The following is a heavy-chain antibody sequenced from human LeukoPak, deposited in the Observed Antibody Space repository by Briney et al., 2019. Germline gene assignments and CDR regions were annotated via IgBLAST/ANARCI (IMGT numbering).Heavy chain of an antibody. CDR3: ARVQLLWFGEHNIRRDP. Sequence: SETLSLTCAVYGGSFSGYYWSWIRQPPGKGLEWIGEINHSGSTNYNPSLKSRVTISVDTSKNQFSLKLSSVTAADTAVYYCARVQLLWFGEHNIRRDPWGQGTLVTVSS. CDR2: INHSGST. J-gene: IGHJ5*02. D-gene: IGHD3-10*01. V-gene: IGHV4-34*01. CDR1: GGSFSGYY.